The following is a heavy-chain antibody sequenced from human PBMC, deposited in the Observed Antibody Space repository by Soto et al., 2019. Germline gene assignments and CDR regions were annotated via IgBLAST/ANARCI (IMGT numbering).Heavy chain of an antibody. J-gene: IGHJ4*02. D-gene: IGHD6-13*01. CDR1: GGSISSGCYY. CDR2: IYYSGST. V-gene: IGHV4-31*03. CDR3: AMSFGVAAAGPFDN. Sequence: QVQLQESGPGLVKPSQTLSLTCTVSGGSISSGCYYWSWIRQHPGKCLECIGYIYYSGSTYYNPSLMSRGPLSVATSKNQFSLTLSSGPAVDTAVYYCAMSFGVAAAGPFDNWGQGTRVTVSS.